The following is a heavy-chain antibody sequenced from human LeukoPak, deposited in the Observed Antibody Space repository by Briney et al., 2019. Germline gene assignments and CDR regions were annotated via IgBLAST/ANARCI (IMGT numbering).Heavy chain of an antibody. CDR3: ARGGYPRSLYYYYGMDV. J-gene: IGHJ6*02. V-gene: IGHV1-2*02. Sequence: ASVKVSCKASGYTFTGYYMHWVRQAPGQGREWMGWINPNSGGTNYAQKFQGRVTMTRDTSISTAYMELSRLRSDDTAVYYCARGGYPRSLYYYYGMDVWGQGTTVTVSS. CDR1: GYTFTGYY. D-gene: IGHD5-12*01. CDR2: INPNSGGT.